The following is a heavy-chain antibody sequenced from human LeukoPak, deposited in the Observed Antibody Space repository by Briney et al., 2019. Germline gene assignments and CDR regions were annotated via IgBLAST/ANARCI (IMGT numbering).Heavy chain of an antibody. D-gene: IGHD1-1*01. J-gene: IGHJ4*02. Sequence: GGSLRLSCAASGFTLSSYDMHWVRQATGKGLEWVSAIGTAGDTYYPGSVKGRFTISRENAKNSLYLQMNSLRAGDTAVYYCARGNGRGYFDYWGQGTLVTVSS. CDR2: IGTAGDT. CDR1: GFTLSSYD. V-gene: IGHV3-13*01. CDR3: ARGNGRGYFDY.